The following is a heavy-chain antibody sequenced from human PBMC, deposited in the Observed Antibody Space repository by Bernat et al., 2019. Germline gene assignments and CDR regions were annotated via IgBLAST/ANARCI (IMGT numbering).Heavy chain of an antibody. CDR3: ARHVIVVPAAIESYYYYMDV. CDR1: GYTFTSYG. CDR2: IGAYNGNT. V-gene: IGHV1-18*01. Sequence: QVQLVQSGAEVKKPGASVKVSCKASGYTFTSYGISWVRQAPGQGLEWMGWIGAYNGNTNYAQKLQGRVTMTTDTSTSTAYMELRSLRSDDTAVYYCARHVIVVPAAIESYYYYMDVWGKGTTVTVSS. J-gene: IGHJ6*03. D-gene: IGHD2-2*01.